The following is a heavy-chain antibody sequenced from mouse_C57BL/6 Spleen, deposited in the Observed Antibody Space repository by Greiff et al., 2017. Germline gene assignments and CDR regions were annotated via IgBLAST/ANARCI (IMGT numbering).Heavy chain of an antibody. CDR2: IDPANGNT. J-gene: IGHJ3*01. CDR3: ARYHYYGSSPFAY. D-gene: IGHD1-1*01. V-gene: IGHV14-3*01. Sequence: EVKLVESVAELVRPGASVKLSCTASGFNIKNTYMHWVKQRPGQGLEWIGRIDPANGNTKYAPKFQGKATITADTSSNTAYLQLSSLTSEDTAIYYCARYHYYGSSPFAYWGQGTLVTVSA. CDR1: GFNIKNTY.